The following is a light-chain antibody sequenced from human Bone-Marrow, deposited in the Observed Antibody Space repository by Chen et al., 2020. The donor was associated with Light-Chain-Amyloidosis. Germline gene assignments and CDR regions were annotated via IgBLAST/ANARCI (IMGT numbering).Light chain of an antibody. CDR2: DAS. J-gene: IGKJ4*01. CDR3: QQRSNWPPLT. Sequence: EIVLTQSPATLSLSLRERATLSCRASQNVGTYLAWYQQKPGQAPRLLIYDASNRATGIPGRFSGSGSGTAFHLIISSLEPDDLAVYYCQQRSNWPPLTFVGGTKVEMK. CDR1: QNVGTY. V-gene: IGKV3-11*01.